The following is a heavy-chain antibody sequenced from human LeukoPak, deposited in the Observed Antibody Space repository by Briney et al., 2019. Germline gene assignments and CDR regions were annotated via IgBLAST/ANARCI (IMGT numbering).Heavy chain of an antibody. J-gene: IGHJ4*02. V-gene: IGHV4-38-2*01. CDR1: GYSISSGYY. Sequence: SETLSLTCAVSGYSISSGYYWGWIRQPPGKGLEWIGSIYHSGSTHYNPSLKSRVTISVDTSKNQFSLKLSSVTAADTAVYYCARSLVVPAAIGSYYFDHWGQGTLVTVSS. CDR3: ARSLVVPAAIGSYYFDH. D-gene: IGHD2-2*01. CDR2: IYHSGST.